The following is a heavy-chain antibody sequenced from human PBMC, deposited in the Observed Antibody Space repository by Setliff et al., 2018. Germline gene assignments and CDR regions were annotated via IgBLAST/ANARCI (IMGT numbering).Heavy chain of an antibody. V-gene: IGHV1-2*02. Sequence: ASVKVSCKTSGFVFITYAITWVRQAPGQGLEWMGWINPNSGGTNSAQKFQGRVTMTRDTSITTVYMDLSSLKSDDTAVYYCARGTDYHGSGSYWAKDVWGKGTTVTVSS. CDR1: GFVFITYA. CDR2: INPNSGGT. D-gene: IGHD3-10*01. CDR3: ARGTDYHGSGSYWAKDV. J-gene: IGHJ6*04.